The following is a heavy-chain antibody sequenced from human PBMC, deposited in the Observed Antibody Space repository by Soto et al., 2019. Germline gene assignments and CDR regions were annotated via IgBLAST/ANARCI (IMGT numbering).Heavy chain of an antibody. D-gene: IGHD2-21*02. V-gene: IGHV3-73*02. Sequence: EVQLVESGGGLVQPGGSLKLSCAAFGFTFSDSAMHWVRQASGKGLEWVGRIRSKTNDYATRYAASVKGRFTISRDDSKNTAYLKMTTVRAEDTAVYYYTRPDSASYCCDDSYLYSWFDSWGQGALVTVSS. CDR3: TRPDSASYCCDDSYLYSWFDS. J-gene: IGHJ5*01. CDR1: GFTFSDSA. CDR2: IRSKTNDYAT.